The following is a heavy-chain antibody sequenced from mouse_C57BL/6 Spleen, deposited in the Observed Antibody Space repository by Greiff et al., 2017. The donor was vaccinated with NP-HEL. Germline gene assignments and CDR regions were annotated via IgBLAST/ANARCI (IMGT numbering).Heavy chain of an antibody. J-gene: IGHJ2*01. Sequence: EVKLMESGGGLVQPKGSLKLSCAASGFSFNTYAMNWVRQAPGKGLEWVARIRSKSNNYATYYADSVKDRFTISRDDSESMLYLQMNNLKTEDTAMYYCVRQGGYGTYFDYWGQGTTLTVSS. D-gene: IGHD1-1*01. CDR3: VRQGGYGTYFDY. CDR1: GFSFNTYA. CDR2: IRSKSNNYAT. V-gene: IGHV10-1*01.